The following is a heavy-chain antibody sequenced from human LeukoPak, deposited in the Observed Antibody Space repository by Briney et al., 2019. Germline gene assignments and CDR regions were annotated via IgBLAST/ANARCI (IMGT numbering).Heavy chain of an antibody. Sequence: TSETLSLTCTVSGGSISSGDYYWSWIRQPPGKGLEWIGYIYYSGSTYYNPSLKSRVTISVDTSKNQFSLKLSSVTAADTAVYYCARDQLGYSYAPGAFDIWGQGTMVTVSS. CDR3: ARDQLGYSYAPGAFDI. D-gene: IGHD5-18*01. V-gene: IGHV4-30-4*01. J-gene: IGHJ3*02. CDR1: GGSISSGDYY. CDR2: IYYSGST.